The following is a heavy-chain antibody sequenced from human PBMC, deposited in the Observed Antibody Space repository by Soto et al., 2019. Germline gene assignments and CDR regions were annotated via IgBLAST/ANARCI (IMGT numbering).Heavy chain of an antibody. CDR2: IKSKTDGGTT. D-gene: IGHD2-2*01. Sequence: GGSLRLSCAASGFTFSNAWMNWVRQAPGKGLEWVGRIKSKTDGGTTDYAAPVKGRFTISRDDSKNTLYMQMNSLKTEDTAVYYCTTFLPKPYTLFWLNNPKPAAYDYWGQGTLVTVSS. J-gene: IGHJ4*02. V-gene: IGHV3-15*07. CDR1: GFTFSNAW. CDR3: TTFLPKPYTLFWLNNPKPAAYDY.